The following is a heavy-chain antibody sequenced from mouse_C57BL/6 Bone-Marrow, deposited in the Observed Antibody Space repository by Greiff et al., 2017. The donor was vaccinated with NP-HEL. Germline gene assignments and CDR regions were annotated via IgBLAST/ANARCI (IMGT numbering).Heavy chain of an antibody. CDR2: ISNGGGST. CDR1: GFTFSDYY. D-gene: IGHD1-1*02. J-gene: IGHJ4*01. V-gene: IGHV5-12*01. Sequence: EVNVVESGGGLVQPGGSLKLSCAASGFTFSDYYMYWVRQTPEKRLEWVAYISNGGGSTYYPDTVKGRFTISRDNAKNTLYLQMSRLKSEDTAMYYCARQRGLWTYAMDYWGQGTTLTVSS. CDR3: ARQRGLWTYAMDY.